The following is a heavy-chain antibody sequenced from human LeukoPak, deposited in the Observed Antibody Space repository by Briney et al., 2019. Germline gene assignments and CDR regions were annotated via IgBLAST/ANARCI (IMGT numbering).Heavy chain of an antibody. CDR1: GFPFSTND. CDR3: AKDWDY. Sequence: PGGSLRLSCAASGFPFSTNDMSWVRQPPGKGLEWVSAISGSASGGTTYEDSVKGRFTISRDNSKGTLYLQMNSLRAEDTAVYYCAKDWDYWGQGTLVTVSS. CDR2: ISGSASGGT. J-gene: IGHJ4*02. V-gene: IGHV3-23*01.